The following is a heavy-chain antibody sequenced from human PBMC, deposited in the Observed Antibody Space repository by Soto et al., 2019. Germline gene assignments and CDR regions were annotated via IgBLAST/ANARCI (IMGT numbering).Heavy chain of an antibody. Sequence: EVQVLESGGGLVQPGGSLRLSCAATGFTFSDFARSWVRQAPGTGLEWVSRIYGGGNGPHYADSVKGRVTISRDNCKKPLYLHMTSLRAEDTAVYYCAKMEGMDPWAYSFDYWGQGTLVTVSS. V-gene: IGHV3-23*01. CDR2: IYGGGNGP. CDR3: AKMEGMDPWAYSFDY. CDR1: GFTFSDFA. D-gene: IGHD2-2*03. J-gene: IGHJ4*02.